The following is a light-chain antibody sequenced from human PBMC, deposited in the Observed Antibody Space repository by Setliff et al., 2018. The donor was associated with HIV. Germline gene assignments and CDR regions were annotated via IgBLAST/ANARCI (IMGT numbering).Light chain of an antibody. Sequence: DIQMTQSPSSLSASVGDRVSITCRASQSISSYLNWYQQKPGKAPKLLIYAASTLQSGVPSRFSGSGSGTDFTLTISSLQPEDFAVYYCQQSYNTPLTFGGGTKVDIK. J-gene: IGKJ4*01. CDR1: QSISSY. V-gene: IGKV1-39*01. CDR2: AAS. CDR3: QQSYNTPLT.